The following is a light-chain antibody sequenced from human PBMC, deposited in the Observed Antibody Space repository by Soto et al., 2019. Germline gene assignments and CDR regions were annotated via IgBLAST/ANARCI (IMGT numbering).Light chain of an antibody. CDR3: QQRSNWPPWT. Sequence: EIVLTQSPVTLFLSPGERATLSCRASQSVSSDLAWYQQKPGQAPRLLIYNTYNRATGIPARFSGSGSGTDFTLTISSLEPEDFAVYYCQQRSNWPPWTFGQGTKVEIK. V-gene: IGKV3-11*01. CDR2: NTY. CDR1: QSVSSD. J-gene: IGKJ1*01.